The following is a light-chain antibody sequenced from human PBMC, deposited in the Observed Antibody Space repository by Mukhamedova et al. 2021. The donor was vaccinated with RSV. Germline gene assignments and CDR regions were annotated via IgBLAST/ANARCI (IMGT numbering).Light chain of an antibody. CDR3: QVWDSSSDHVV. J-gene: IGLJ2*01. Sequence: GGNNIGSKSVHWYQQKPGQAPVLVIYYDSDRPSGIPERFSGSNSGNTATLTISRVEAGDEVDYYCQVWDSSSDHVVFGGGTKLTVL. CDR2: YDS. V-gene: IGLV3-21*04. CDR1: NIGSKS.